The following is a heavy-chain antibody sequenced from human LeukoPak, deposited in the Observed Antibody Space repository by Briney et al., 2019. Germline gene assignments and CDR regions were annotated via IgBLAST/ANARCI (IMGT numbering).Heavy chain of an antibody. D-gene: IGHD3-3*01. CDR2: ITNNAENI. Sequence: GGSLRLSCAASGFTFRNYGMSWVRQAPRKGLEWISAITNNAENIYYADSVRGRFTISRDNSKNTLYLQMNSLRAEDTALYYCAKYSSNTLLRPFDYWGQGTLVTVSS. V-gene: IGHV3-23*01. J-gene: IGHJ4*02. CDR3: AKYSSNTLLRPFDY. CDR1: GFTFRNYG.